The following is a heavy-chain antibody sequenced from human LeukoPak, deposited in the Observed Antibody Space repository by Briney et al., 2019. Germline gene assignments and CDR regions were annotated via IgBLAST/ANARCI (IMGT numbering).Heavy chain of an antibody. CDR2: ISYDGSNK. CDR1: GFTFSSYG. J-gene: IGHJ4*02. D-gene: IGHD2-15*01. CDR3: AKVQKKRYCSGGSCYDLDY. Sequence: GRSLRLSCAASGFTFSSYGMHWVRQAPGKGLEWVAVISYDGSNKYYADSVKGRFTISRDNSKNTLCLQMNSLRAEDTAVYYCAKVQKKRYCSGGSCYDLDYWGQGTLVTVSS. V-gene: IGHV3-30*18.